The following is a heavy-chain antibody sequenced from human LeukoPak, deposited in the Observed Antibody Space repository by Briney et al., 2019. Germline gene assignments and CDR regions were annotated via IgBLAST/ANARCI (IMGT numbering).Heavy chain of an antibody. CDR3: ARDLAWGAFDY. V-gene: IGHV3-23*01. CDR2: ISPRGGGT. CDR1: GFTFRNYG. Sequence: GGSLRLSCAASGFTFRNYGMNWVRQAPGKGLEWLSGISPRGGGTYYADSVKGRFTISRDDSKNTLSLQMNSLTVEDTAVYYCARDLAWGAFDYWGQGTLVTVSS. D-gene: IGHD7-27*01. J-gene: IGHJ4*02.